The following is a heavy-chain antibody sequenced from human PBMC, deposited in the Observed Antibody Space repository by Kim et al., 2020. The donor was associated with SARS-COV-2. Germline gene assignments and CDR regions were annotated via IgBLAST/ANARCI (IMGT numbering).Heavy chain of an antibody. Sequence: SETLSITCTVSGGSISSYYWSWIRQPPGKGLEWIGYIYYSGSTNYNPSLKSRVTISVDTSKNQFSLKLSSVTAADTAVYYCARGKSDSSWLGGAFDIWGQGTMVTVSS. V-gene: IGHV4-59*01. CDR3: ARGKSDSSWLGGAFDI. D-gene: IGHD6-13*01. CDR1: GGSISSYY. J-gene: IGHJ3*02. CDR2: IYYSGST.